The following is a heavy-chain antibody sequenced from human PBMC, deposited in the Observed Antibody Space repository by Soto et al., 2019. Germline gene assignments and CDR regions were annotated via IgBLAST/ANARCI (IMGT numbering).Heavy chain of an antibody. J-gene: IGHJ6*02. Sequence: PSETLSLTCTVSGGSISSSSYYWGWIRQPPGKGLEWIGSIYYSGSTYYNPSLKSRVTISVDTSKNQFSLKLSSVTAADTAVYYCARHTHYDILTGTYGMDAWGQGTTVTVSS. CDR2: IYYSGST. V-gene: IGHV4-39*01. D-gene: IGHD3-9*01. CDR1: GGSISSSSYY. CDR3: ARHTHYDILTGTYGMDA.